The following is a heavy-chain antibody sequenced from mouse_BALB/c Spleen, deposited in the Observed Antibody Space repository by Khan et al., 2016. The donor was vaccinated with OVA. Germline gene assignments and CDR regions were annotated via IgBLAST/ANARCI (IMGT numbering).Heavy chain of an antibody. CDR2: ISGDSNTI. Sequence: EVELVESGGGLVQPGGSRRLSCAASGFTFNNYGMHWVRQAPEKGLEWVAYISGDSNTIYYVDSVKGRFTISRDNPKNTLFLQMPSLMSEDTAMYYCATSYFYGYYFDYWGPGTTLTVS. CDR3: ATSYFYGYYFDY. D-gene: IGHD1-1*01. CDR1: GFTFNNYG. J-gene: IGHJ2*01. V-gene: IGHV5-17*02.